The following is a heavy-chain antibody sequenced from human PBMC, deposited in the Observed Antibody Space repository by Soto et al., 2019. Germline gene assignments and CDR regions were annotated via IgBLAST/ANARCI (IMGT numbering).Heavy chain of an antibody. CDR2: ISSSSSTI. V-gene: IGHV3-48*02. Sequence: EVQLVESGGGLVQPGGSPRLSCAASGFTFSSYSMNWVRQAPGKGLEWVSYISSSSSTIYYADSVKGRFTISRDNAKNXXYLQMNSLSEEDTAVYYCARESRFLEWLSLNWFDPWGQGTLVTVSS. J-gene: IGHJ5*02. CDR3: ARESRFLEWLSLNWFDP. CDR1: GFTFSSYS. D-gene: IGHD3-3*01.